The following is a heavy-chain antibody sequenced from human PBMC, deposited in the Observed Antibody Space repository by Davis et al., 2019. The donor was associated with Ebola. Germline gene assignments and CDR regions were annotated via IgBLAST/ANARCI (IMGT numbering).Heavy chain of an antibody. Sequence: PGGSLRLSCAASGFTFRSYWMSWVRQAPGKGLEWVSSISSSNGYIYYADSVKGRFTVSRDNAKKSLYLQLNSLRAEDTAVYYCAKPYGDYEHYFDSWGQGTLVTVSS. V-gene: IGHV3-21*01. CDR1: GFTFRSYW. D-gene: IGHD4-17*01. CDR2: ISSSNGYI. J-gene: IGHJ4*02. CDR3: AKPYGDYEHYFDS.